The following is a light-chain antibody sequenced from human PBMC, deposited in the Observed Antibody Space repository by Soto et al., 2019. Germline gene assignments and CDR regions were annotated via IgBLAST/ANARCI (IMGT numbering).Light chain of an antibody. CDR2: GAY. J-gene: IGKJ5*01. Sequence: EIVLTQSPGILSLSPGERYSRSRVASQIISSSFLAWYQQKPGQAPRLLIYGAYSRATGITDRFSGTGSETDFTLTISRLEPEDFAVYYCQPYDTSPITFGQGTRLEIK. V-gene: IGKV3-20*01. CDR1: QIISSSF. CDR3: QPYDTSPIT.